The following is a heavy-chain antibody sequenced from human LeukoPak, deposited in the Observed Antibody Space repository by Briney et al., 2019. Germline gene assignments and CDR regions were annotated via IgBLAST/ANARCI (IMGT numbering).Heavy chain of an antibody. Sequence: QAGGSLRLSCAASGFTLSSDWMSWVPQGPGRGVERGANIKQVGGEKYYVDSVKGRFTISRGNAKNSLYLQMNSLRAEDTAVYYCARVLFMVRGVISGGALDIWGQGTMVTVSS. CDR1: GFTLSSDW. CDR2: IKQVGGEK. V-gene: IGHV3-7*01. D-gene: IGHD3-10*01. J-gene: IGHJ3*02. CDR3: ARVLFMVRGVISGGALDI.